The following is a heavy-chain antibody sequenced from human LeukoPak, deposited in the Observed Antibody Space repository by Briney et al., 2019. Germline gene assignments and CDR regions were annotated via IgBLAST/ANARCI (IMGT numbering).Heavy chain of an antibody. CDR2: ISAYNGNT. CDR1: GYTFTSYG. D-gene: IGHD3-10*01. Sequence: GASVKVSCKASGYTFTSYGISWVRQAPGQGLEWMGWISAYNGNTNYAQKLQGRVTMTTDTSTSTAYMELRSLRSDDTAVYYCARDLGSGSYYNEERFDLWGRGTLVTVSS. J-gene: IGHJ2*01. CDR3: ARDLGSGSYYNEERFDL. V-gene: IGHV1-18*01.